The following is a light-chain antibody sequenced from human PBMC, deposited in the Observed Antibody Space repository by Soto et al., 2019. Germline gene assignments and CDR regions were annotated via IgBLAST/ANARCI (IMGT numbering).Light chain of an antibody. J-gene: IGKJ1*01. CDR1: QSVLYNSNNLNY. CDR2: WAS. CDR3: QQYYTAPRT. Sequence: DIVMTQSPDSLAVSLGERATINCKSSQSVLYNSNNLNYLAWFQKKPGQPPRLLIFWASSRESGVPDRFNGSGSETDFTLTISTLQAEDVAVYYCQQYYTAPRTFGQGTKVEI. V-gene: IGKV4-1*01.